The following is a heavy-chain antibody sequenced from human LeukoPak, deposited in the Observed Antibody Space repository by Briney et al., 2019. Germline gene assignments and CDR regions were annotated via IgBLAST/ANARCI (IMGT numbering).Heavy chain of an antibody. V-gene: IGHV4-39*07. J-gene: IGHJ4*02. CDR3: ARDLEASFDY. CDR1: GGSISSSSYY. CDR2: IYYSGST. Sequence: PSETLSLTCTVSGGSISSSSYYWGWIRQPPGKGLEWIGSIYYSGSTYYNPSLKSRVTISVDTSKNQFSLKLSSVTAADTAVYYCARDLEASFDYWGQGTLVTVSS.